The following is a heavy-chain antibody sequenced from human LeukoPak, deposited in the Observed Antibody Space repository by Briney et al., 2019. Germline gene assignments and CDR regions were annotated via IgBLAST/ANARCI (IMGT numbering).Heavy chain of an antibody. J-gene: IGHJ2*01. V-gene: IGHV3-30*18. Sequence: GSLRLSCTASGFTLSNFGMHWVRQAPGKGLEWVAVISDDGSNTFYADSVKGRFTISRDNSKNTLYLQLNSLRPEGTAVYYCAKDADTATIIYWYFDLWGRGTLVTVSS. CDR1: GFTLSNFG. CDR3: AKDADTATIIYWYFDL. D-gene: IGHD5-18*01. CDR2: ISDDGSNT.